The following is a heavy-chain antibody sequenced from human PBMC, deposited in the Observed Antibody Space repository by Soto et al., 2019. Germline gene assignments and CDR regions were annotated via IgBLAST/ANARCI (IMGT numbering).Heavy chain of an antibody. CDR1: GYTFTSYG. CDR2: ISAYNGNT. Sequence: QVPLVQSGAEVKKPGASVKVSCKASGYTFTSYGISWVRQAPGQGLEWMGWISAYNGNTNYAQKLQGRVTMTTDTSTSTAYMELRSLRSDDTAVYYCARDLQYYYDSSGYLPGRGIWFDYWGQGTLVTVSS. D-gene: IGHD3-22*01. V-gene: IGHV1-18*01. J-gene: IGHJ4*02. CDR3: ARDLQYYYDSSGYLPGRGIWFDY.